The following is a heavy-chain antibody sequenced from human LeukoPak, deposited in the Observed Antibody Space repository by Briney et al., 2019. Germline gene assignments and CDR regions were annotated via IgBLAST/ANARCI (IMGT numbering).Heavy chain of an antibody. V-gene: IGHV3-66*02. CDR3: AKWHGELSIFEN. D-gene: IGHD3-10*01. J-gene: IGHJ4*02. Sequence: GXSLRLSCAASGFTFSSYWMHWVRQATGKGLEWVSVLYTDGRAFHSDSVKGRFTISRDNSKNTLYLEMNSLKSEDTAVYYCAKWHGELSIFENWGQGALVTVSS. CDR2: LYTDGRA. CDR1: GFTFSSYW.